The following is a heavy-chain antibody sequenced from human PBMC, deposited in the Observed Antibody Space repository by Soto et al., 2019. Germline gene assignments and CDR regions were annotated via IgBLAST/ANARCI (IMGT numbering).Heavy chain of an antibody. J-gene: IGHJ4*02. V-gene: IGHV1-3*01. CDR1: GYTFTSYA. CDR3: ARGWGYYDSSGLTITEYYFDY. CDR2: INAGNGNT. D-gene: IGHD3-22*01. Sequence: ASVKVSCKASGYTFTSYAMHWVRQAPGQRLEWMGWINAGNGNTKYSQKFQGRVTITRDTSASTAYMELSSLRSEDTAVYYCARGWGYYDSSGLTITEYYFDYWGQGTLVTVSS.